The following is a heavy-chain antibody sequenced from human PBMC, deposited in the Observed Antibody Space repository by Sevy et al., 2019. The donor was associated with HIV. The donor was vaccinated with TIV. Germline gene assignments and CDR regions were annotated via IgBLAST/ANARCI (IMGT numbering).Heavy chain of an antibody. Sequence: GGSLRLSCAASGFTFSSYAMSWVRQAPGKGLEWVSAISGSGGSTYYADSVKGRFTISRDNSKNTLYLQMNSLRAEDTAVYYCAKRGYCSSTSCSVGYYYGMDVWGQGTTVTVSS. CDR1: GFTFSSYA. CDR2: ISGSGGST. CDR3: AKRGYCSSTSCSVGYYYGMDV. D-gene: IGHD2-2*01. J-gene: IGHJ6*02. V-gene: IGHV3-23*01.